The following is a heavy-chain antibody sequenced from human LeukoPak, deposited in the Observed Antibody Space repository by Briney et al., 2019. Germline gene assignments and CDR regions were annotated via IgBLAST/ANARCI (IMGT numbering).Heavy chain of an antibody. CDR3: ARDPGLYYYDSSGFPY. CDR2: INPNSGGT. V-gene: IGHV1-2*02. D-gene: IGHD3-22*01. CDR1: GYTFTGYY. J-gene: IGHJ4*02. Sequence: ASVKVSCKASGYTFTGYYMHWVRQAPGQGLEWVGWINPNSGGTNYAQKFQGRVTMTRDTSISTAYMELSRLRSDDTAVYYCARDPGLYYYDSSGFPYWGQGTLVTVSS.